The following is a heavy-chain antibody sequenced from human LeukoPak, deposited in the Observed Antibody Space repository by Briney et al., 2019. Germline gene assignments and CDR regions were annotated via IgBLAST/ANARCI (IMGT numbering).Heavy chain of an antibody. CDR2: IYNSGSP. CDR1: GGSVSSSS. J-gene: IGHJ4*02. V-gene: IGHV4-59*02. Sequence: PSETLSLTCTVSGGSVSSSSWSWIRQPPGEGLEWIGYIYNSGSPTYNPSLKSRVTISVDMSKNELSLRLTSVTAADTAVYYCAKGWVYFDYWGQGTLVTVSS. D-gene: IGHD1-26*01. CDR3: AKGWVYFDY.